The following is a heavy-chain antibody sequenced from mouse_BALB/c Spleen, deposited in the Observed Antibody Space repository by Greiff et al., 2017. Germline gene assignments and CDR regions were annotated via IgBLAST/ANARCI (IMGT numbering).Heavy chain of an antibody. CDR1: GFTFSDYY. CDR2: ISDGGSYT. CDR3: AREGY. J-gene: IGHJ2*01. V-gene: IGHV5-4*02. Sequence: EVNVVESGGGLVKPGGSLKLSCAASGFTFSDYYMYWVRQTPEKRLEWVATISDGGSYTYYPDSVKGRFTISRDNAKNNLYLQMSSLKSEDTAMYYCAREGYWGQGTTLTVSS.